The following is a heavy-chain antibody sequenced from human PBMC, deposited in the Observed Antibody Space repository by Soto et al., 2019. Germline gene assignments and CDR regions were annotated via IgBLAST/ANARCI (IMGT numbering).Heavy chain of an antibody. CDR2: IYYTGST. Sequence: PSETLSLTCTVSGGSIISNYWSWILQPPGKGLEWIGYIYYTGSTNYNPSLKSRVTISVDTSKNQFSLNLRSVTAADTAMYYCARGGPTWDYYYAMDAWGQGTTVTVSS. J-gene: IGHJ6*02. V-gene: IGHV4-59*01. D-gene: IGHD7-27*01. CDR1: GGSIISNY. CDR3: ARGGPTWDYYYAMDA.